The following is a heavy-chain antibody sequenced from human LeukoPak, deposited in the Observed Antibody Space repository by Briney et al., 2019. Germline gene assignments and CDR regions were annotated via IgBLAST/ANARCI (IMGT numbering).Heavy chain of an antibody. CDR2: IRYDGSNK. V-gene: IGHV3-30*02. CDR3: ARGYGSGRRGRAFDI. D-gene: IGHD3-10*01. CDR1: GFTFSSYG. Sequence: PGGSLRLSCAASGFTFSSYGMHWVRQAPGKGLEWVAFIRYDGSNKYYADSVKGRFTISRDNSKNTLYLQMNSLRAEDTAVFYCARGYGSGRRGRAFDIWDQGTMVTVSS. J-gene: IGHJ3*02.